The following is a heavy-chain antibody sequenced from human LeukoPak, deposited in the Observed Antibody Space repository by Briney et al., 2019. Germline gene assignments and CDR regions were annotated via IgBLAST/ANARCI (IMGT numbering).Heavy chain of an antibody. CDR3: ARGPTYYDILTGSRPEYWFDP. D-gene: IGHD3-9*01. Sequence: SQTLSLTCTVSGGSISSGDYYWSWIRQPPGKGLEWIGYIYHSGSAYYNPSLKSRVTISVDRSKNQFSLKLSSVTAADTAVYYCARGPTYYDILTGSRPEYWFDPWGQGTLVTVSS. V-gene: IGHV4-30-4*08. CDR1: GGSISSGDYY. CDR2: IYHSGSA. J-gene: IGHJ5*02.